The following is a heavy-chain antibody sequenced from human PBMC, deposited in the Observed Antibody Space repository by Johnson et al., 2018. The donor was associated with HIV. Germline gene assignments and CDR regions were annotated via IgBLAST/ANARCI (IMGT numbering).Heavy chain of an antibody. CDR2: ITWNSGSI. CDR3: AKQYSSSWYVNAFDI. CDR1: GFTFDDYA. D-gene: IGHD6-13*01. J-gene: IGHJ3*02. Sequence: VQLVESGGGLVQPGRSLRLSCAASGFTFDDYAMHWVRQAPGKGLELVAGITWNSGSIGYADSVKGRFTISRDNAKNSLYLQMNSLRAEDTALYYCAKQYSSSWYVNAFDIWGQGTMVTVSS. V-gene: IGHV3-9*01.